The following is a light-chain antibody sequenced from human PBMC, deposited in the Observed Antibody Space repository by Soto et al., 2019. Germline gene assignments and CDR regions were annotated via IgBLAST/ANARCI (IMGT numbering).Light chain of an antibody. CDR1: SSNIGRND. J-gene: IGLJ1*01. V-gene: IGLV1-47*01. CDR2: RST. Sequence: QSALTQPPSVSGTPGQRVTISCSGGSSNIGRNDVYWYQQVPGKAPKLLIYRSTYRSSGAPDRFSGSRSGTSASLAISGLRSEDEADYYCAAWDESLSGWRIFGTGIKLTVL. CDR3: AAWDESLSGWRI.